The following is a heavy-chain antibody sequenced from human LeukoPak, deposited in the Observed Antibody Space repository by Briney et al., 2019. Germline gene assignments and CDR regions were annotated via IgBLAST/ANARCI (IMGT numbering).Heavy chain of an antibody. Sequence: SETLSLTCTVSGGSISSSSYYWGWIRQPPGKGLEWIGSIYYSGGTYYNPSLKSRVTISVDTSKNQFSLKLSSVTAADTAVYYCARHSRGWYYFDFWGQGTLVTVSS. CDR2: IYYSGGT. CDR1: GGSISSSSYY. CDR3: ARHSRGWYYFDF. D-gene: IGHD6-19*01. V-gene: IGHV4-39*01. J-gene: IGHJ4*02.